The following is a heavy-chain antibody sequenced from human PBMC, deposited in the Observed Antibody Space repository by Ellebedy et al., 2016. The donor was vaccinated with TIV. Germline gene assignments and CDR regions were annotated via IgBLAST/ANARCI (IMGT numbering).Heavy chain of an antibody. CDR1: GYTFATYD. J-gene: IGHJ3*01. V-gene: IGHV1-8*02. CDR2: MSPDTGKT. D-gene: IGHD2-8*01. Sequence: AASVKVSCKASGYTFATYDVTWVRQATGQGLEWMGWMSPDTGKTGCAQKFQGRVTMTRNTSISTAYLELNSLTSEDTAVYYCATDLRYCTNGVCFKRFDAFDVWGQGTMVTVSS. CDR3: ATDLRYCTNGVCFKRFDAFDV.